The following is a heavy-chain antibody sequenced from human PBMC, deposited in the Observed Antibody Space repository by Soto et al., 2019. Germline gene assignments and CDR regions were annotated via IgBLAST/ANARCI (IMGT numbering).Heavy chain of an antibody. V-gene: IGHV3-7*01. CDR2: INQDGSDK. Sequence: EVQLVESGGGLVQPGGSLRLSCAASKIIFSDYWMSWVRQAPGKGLEWVANINQDGSDKHYVDSVKGRVTVSRDNAKNLLFLQMNGLTVEDTAVYWCAAYSGSYSFEHWGQGTLVTVSS. CDR3: AAYSGSYSFEH. J-gene: IGHJ4*02. CDR1: KIIFSDYW. D-gene: IGHD1-26*01.